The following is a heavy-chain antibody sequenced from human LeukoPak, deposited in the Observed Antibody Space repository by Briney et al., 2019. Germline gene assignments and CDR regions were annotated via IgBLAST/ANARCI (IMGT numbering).Heavy chain of an antibody. J-gene: IGHJ4*02. V-gene: IGHV3-23*01. Sequence: PGGSLRLSCTPSGFTFSTYAMSWVRQAPGKGLEWVSLISGSGGNTYFAHSVKGRFTISRDNSKNTLYLQMNSLRAEDTATYYCAKERTQTTSFDYWGQGTLVTVSS. CDR3: AKERTQTTSFDY. CDR1: GFTFSTYA. D-gene: IGHD2/OR15-2a*01. CDR2: ISGSGGNT.